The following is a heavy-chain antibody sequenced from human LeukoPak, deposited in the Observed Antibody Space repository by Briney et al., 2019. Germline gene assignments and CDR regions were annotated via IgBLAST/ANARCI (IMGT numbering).Heavy chain of an antibody. CDR3: ARGAYGDK. D-gene: IGHD4-17*01. V-gene: IGHV1-18*01. CDR2: ISTQSGNT. J-gene: IGHJ4*02. Sequence: GASVKVSCEASGYTLTSYGINWMRQAPGQGLEWMGWISTQSGNTNYAQKVQGRLTLTTDRSTNTAYMALRSLRSDDTAVYYCARGAYGDKWGQGTMVTVSS. CDR1: GYTLTSYG.